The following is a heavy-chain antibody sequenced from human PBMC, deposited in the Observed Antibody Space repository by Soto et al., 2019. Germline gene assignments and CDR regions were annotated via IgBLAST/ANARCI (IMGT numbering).Heavy chain of an antibody. J-gene: IGHJ4*02. V-gene: IGHV3-23*01. CDR2: ISGNGGST. CDR3: ARDWALVVVPAAMFDY. D-gene: IGHD2-2*01. Sequence: GGSLRLSCAASGFTFSSYAMSWVRQAPGKGLEWVSAISGNGGSTYYADYVKGRFTISRDNSKNTLNLQMNSLRAEDTVVFYCARDWALVVVPAAMFDYWGQGTLVTVSS. CDR1: GFTFSSYA.